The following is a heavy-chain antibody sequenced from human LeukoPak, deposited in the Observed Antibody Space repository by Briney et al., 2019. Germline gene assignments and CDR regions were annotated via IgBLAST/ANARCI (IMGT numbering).Heavy chain of an antibody. Sequence: SVKVSCKASGGTFSSYAISWVRQAPGQGLEWMGGIIPIFGTANYAQKFQGRVTITADESTSIAYMELSSLRSEDTAVYYCARVVPAAMVWFDPWGQGTLVTVSS. J-gene: IGHJ5*02. D-gene: IGHD2-2*01. V-gene: IGHV1-69*13. CDR3: ARVVPAAMVWFDP. CDR2: IIPIFGTA. CDR1: GGTFSSYA.